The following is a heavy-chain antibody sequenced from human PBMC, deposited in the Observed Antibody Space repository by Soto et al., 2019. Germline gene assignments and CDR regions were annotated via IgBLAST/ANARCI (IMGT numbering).Heavy chain of an antibody. Sequence: PGGSLRLSXAASGFTFSSYAMHWVRQAPGKGLEWVAVISYDGSNKYYADSVKGRFTISRDNSKNTLYLQMNSLRAEDTAVYYCARDRGGYSYGSYYYYGMDVWGQGTTVTVSS. CDR3: ARDRGGYSYGSYYYYGMDV. V-gene: IGHV3-30-3*01. CDR1: GFTFSSYA. CDR2: ISYDGSNK. D-gene: IGHD5-18*01. J-gene: IGHJ6*02.